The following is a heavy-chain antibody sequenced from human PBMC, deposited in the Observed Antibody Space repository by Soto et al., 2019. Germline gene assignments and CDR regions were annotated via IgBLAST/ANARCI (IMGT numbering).Heavy chain of an antibody. CDR1: GYSISSGYY. CDR2: IYHSGST. V-gene: IGHV4-38-2*01. D-gene: IGHD3-3*01. J-gene: IGHJ3*02. CDR3: ARALYLGVVARPGAFDI. Sequence: SETLSLTCAVSGYSISSGYYWGWIRQPPGKGLEWIGSIYHSGSTYYNPSLKSRVTISVDTSKNQFSLKLSSVTAADTAVYYCARALYLGVVARPGAFDIWGQGTMVTVSS.